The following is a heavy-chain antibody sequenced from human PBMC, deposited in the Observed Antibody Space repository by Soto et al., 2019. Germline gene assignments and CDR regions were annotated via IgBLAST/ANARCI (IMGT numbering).Heavy chain of an antibody. D-gene: IGHD5-12*01. CDR2: IHLSGKT. Sequence: QVHLQESGPELVQPSGTMSLTCAVSGGSISSANFWCWVRQPPGKGLEWIGEIHLSGKTSYNPSFQSRVTIKIPQSQTQMSLALNSVTAADTAVYYCARELFAGYATAGYCGQGTRVTVSS. CDR1: GGSISSANF. J-gene: IGHJ4*02. V-gene: IGHV4-4*02. CDR3: ARELFAGYATAGY.